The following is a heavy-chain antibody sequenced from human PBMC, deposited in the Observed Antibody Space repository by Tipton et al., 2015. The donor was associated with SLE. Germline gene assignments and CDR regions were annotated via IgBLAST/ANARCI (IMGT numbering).Heavy chain of an antibody. CDR1: GFSFSNYA. D-gene: IGHD3-3*01. V-gene: IGHV3-30*04. CDR3: ARDRSLDDAFDI. J-gene: IGHJ3*02. CDR2: FSYDGHSS. Sequence: SLRLPCVGFGFSFSNYAIHWVRQPPGKGLEWIGGFSYDGHSSFFANYVKGRFSMSRDNSKNTVFLQLNSLRAEDSAFYYCARDRSLDDAFDIWGQGTLVTVLS.